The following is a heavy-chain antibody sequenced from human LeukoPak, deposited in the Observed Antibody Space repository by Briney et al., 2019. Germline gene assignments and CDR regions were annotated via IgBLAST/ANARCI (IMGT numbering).Heavy chain of an antibody. V-gene: IGHV4-30-4*08. CDR1: GGSISSGDYY. D-gene: IGHD6-6*01. CDR2: IYYSGST. Sequence: PLETLSLTCTVSGGSISSGDYYWSWIRQPPGKGLEWIGYIYYSGSTYYNPSLKSRVTISVDTSKNQFSLKLSSVTAADTAVYYCARDPRIAARPGWFDPWGQGTLVTVSS. CDR3: ARDPRIAARPGWFDP. J-gene: IGHJ5*02.